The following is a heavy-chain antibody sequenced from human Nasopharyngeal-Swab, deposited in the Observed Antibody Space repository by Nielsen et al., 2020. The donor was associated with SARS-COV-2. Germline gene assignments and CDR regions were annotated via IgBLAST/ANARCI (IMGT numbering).Heavy chain of an antibody. CDR2: IYYSGST. V-gene: IGHV4-59*01. CDR3: ARDRSSWRY. J-gene: IGHJ4*02. Sequence: SETLSLTCTVSGASISSYYWSWIRQPPGKGLEWIGYIYYSGSTNYNPSLKSRVTISVDTSKNQFSLKLSSVTAADTAVYYCARDRSSWRYWGQGTLVTVSS. CDR1: GASISSYY. D-gene: IGHD6-13*01.